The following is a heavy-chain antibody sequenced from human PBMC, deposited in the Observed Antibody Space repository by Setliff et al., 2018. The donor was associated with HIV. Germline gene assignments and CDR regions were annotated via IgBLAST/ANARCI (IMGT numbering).Heavy chain of an antibody. J-gene: IGHJ4*02. V-gene: IGHV4-59*01. CDR1: GGFLNGYF. Sequence: PSETLSLTCTVSGGFLNGYFWTWIRQPPGKKLEWIGRAYYDGSTHYNPSLNSRATISVDTSKSQFSLTLITVTSADTAIYYCARAGRYTTFWGFDHWGQGILVTVS. D-gene: IGHD7-27*01. CDR2: AYYDGST. CDR3: ARAGRYTTFWGFDH.